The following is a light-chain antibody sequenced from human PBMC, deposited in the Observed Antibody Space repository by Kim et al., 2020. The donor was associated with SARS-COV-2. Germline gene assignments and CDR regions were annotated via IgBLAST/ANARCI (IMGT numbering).Light chain of an antibody. V-gene: IGLV3-19*01. CDR3: NSRDSSGNRWV. Sequence: ALGQTVRITCQGDSLRSYYASWYQQKPGQAPVLVIYGKNNRPSGIPDRFSVSSSGNTASLTITGAQAEDEADYYCNSRDSSGNRWVFGGGTKLTVL. CDR2: GKN. J-gene: IGLJ3*02. CDR1: SLRSYY.